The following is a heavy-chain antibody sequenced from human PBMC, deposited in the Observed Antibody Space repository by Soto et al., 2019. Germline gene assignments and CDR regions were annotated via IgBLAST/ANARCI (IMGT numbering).Heavy chain of an antibody. CDR1: GGSFSSYS. J-gene: IGHJ6*02. Sequence: QGQLEQSGAEVRRPGSSVKVSCKASGGSFSSYSISWVRQAPGHGLEWMGRIVPVLGTANSAQKFQGRVAFSADVSTATAYMELRSLRSDDTAIYFCARDSRGGGYYYGMDVWGQGTTVIVSS. CDR2: IVPVLGTA. CDR3: ARDSRGGGYYYGMDV. V-gene: IGHV1-69*01. D-gene: IGHD3-10*01.